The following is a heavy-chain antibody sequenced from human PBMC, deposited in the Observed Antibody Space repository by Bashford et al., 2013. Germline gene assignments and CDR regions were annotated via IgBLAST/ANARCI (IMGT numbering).Heavy chain of an antibody. D-gene: IGHD3-10*01. CDR3: AKGVRELGAFDT. CDR2: IKQDESGK. V-gene: IGHV3-7*03. J-gene: IGHJ3*02. Sequence: VRQAPGKGLEWVANIKQDESGKYYVDSVKGRFTISRDRPKNIVYLEMRNLTVEDTAVYYCAKGVRELGAFDTWGPRDIGHRLL.